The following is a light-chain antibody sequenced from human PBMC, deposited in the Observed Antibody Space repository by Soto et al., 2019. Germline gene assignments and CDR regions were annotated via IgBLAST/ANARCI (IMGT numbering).Light chain of an antibody. J-gene: IGKJ1*01. CDR1: QSVLYSSNDKNY. V-gene: IGKV4-1*01. CDR3: QQTYSNLWT. Sequence: DSLLTHSPYALAVSLGERATINCKSSQSVLYSSNDKNYLAWYQQKSGTAPKLLIYAASTLHTGVPSRFSGRGSGTDFTLTINNLQREDFADYFCQQTYSNLWTFAQGTKV. CDR2: AAS.